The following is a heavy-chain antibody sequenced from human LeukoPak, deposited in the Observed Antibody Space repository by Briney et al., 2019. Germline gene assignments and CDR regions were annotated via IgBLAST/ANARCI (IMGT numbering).Heavy chain of an antibody. V-gene: IGHV3-7*01. Sequence: GGSLRLSCAASGFTFSSYWMSWVRQAPGKGLEWVANIKQDGSEKYYVDSVKGRFTISRDNAKNSLYLQMNSLRAEDTAVYYCARDRLDIVATYNWFDPWGQGTLVTVSS. CDR3: ARDRLDIVATYNWFDP. CDR2: IKQDGSEK. CDR1: GFTFSSYW. J-gene: IGHJ5*02. D-gene: IGHD5-12*01.